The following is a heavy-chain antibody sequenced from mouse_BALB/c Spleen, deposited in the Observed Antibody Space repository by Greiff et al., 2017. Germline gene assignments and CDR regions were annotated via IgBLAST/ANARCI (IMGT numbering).Heavy chain of an antibody. Sequence: VQLQQSGPELMKPGASVKISCKASGYSFTSYYMHWVKQSHGKSLEWIGYIDPFNGGTSYNQKFKGKATLTVDKSSSTAYMHLSSLTSEDSAVYYCAREGSTGYYFDYWGQGTTLTVSS. D-gene: IGHD1-1*01. CDR1: GYSFTSYY. V-gene: IGHV1S135*01. J-gene: IGHJ2*01. CDR3: AREGSTGYYFDY. CDR2: IDPFNGGT.